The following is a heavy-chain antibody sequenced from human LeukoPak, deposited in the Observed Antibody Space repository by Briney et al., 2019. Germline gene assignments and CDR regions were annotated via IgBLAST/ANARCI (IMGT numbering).Heavy chain of an antibody. CDR2: ISRSGDST. D-gene: IGHD5-12*01. Sequence: PSETLSLTCTVSGGSITSGTYYWSWVRQAPGKGLEWVSAISRSGDSTYYADSVKGRFTISRDNSKNTLYLQMNSLRAEDTAVYYCAKEQRGYTGYAVGSWFDPWGQGTLVTVSS. CDR3: AKEQRGYTGYAVGSWFDP. J-gene: IGHJ5*02. CDR1: GGSITSGTYY. V-gene: IGHV3-23*01.